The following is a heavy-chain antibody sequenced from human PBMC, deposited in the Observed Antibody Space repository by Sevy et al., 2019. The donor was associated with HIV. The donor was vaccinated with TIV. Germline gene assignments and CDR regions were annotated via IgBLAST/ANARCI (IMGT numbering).Heavy chain of an antibody. Sequence: GESLKISCKGSGYNFTNFWLAWVRQMPGKGLEWMGFIYPGDSEIRLSPSFQGQVTISVDKSVSTAYLEWGSLRASDSAMYFCARHGPAPAAPLLDLIPGASYYGVDVWGQGTTVTVSS. V-gene: IGHV5-51*01. D-gene: IGHD2-2*01. CDR3: ARHGPAPAAPLLDLIPGASYYGVDV. CDR1: GYNFTNFW. CDR2: IYPGDSEI. J-gene: IGHJ6*02.